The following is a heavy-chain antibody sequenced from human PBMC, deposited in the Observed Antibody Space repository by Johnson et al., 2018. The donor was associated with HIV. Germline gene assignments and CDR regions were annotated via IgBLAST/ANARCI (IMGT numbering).Heavy chain of an antibody. V-gene: IGHV3-66*02. D-gene: IGHD6-13*01. Sequence: VQLVESGGGLVQPGGSLRLSCAASGFTVSRNYMSWVRQAPGKGLEWVSVIYSGGSTYYADSVKGRFTISRDNSKNTLYLQMNSLKVEDTAVYYCARDKGSWFDDAFDIWGQGTRVTVSS. CDR2: IYSGGST. J-gene: IGHJ3*02. CDR3: ARDKGSWFDDAFDI. CDR1: GFTVSRNY.